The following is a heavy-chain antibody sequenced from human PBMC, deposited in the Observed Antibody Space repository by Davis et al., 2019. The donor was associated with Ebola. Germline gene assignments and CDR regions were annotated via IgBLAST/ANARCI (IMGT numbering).Heavy chain of an antibody. Sequence: PGGSLRLSCAASGFTFSSYAMHWVRQAPGKGLEYVSAISSNGGSTYYANSVKGRFTISRDNSKNTLYLQMGSLRAEDMAVYYCARGTRGGYCSGGSCYSNYWGQGTLVTVSS. D-gene: IGHD2-15*01. CDR2: ISSNGGST. CDR3: ARGTRGGYCSGGSCYSNY. V-gene: IGHV3-64*01. CDR1: GFTFSSYA. J-gene: IGHJ4*02.